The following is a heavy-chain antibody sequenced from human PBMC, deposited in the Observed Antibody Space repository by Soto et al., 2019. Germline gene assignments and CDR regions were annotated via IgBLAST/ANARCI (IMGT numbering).Heavy chain of an antibody. V-gene: IGHV1-69*01. CDR1: GDTFSSYA. CDR3: ARDGSGYRSRASPMDV. J-gene: IGHJ6*02. CDR2: IIPIFGTA. D-gene: IGHD3-22*01. Sequence: QVQLVQSGAEVKKPGSSVKVSCKASGDTFSSYAISWVRQAPGQGLEWMGGIIPIFGTANYAQKFQGRVTITADESTSTAYMELSSLRSEDTAVYYCARDGSGYRSRASPMDVGCQGTTVTVSS.